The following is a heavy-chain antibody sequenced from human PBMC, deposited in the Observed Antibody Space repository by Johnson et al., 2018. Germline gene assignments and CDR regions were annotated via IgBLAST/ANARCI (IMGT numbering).Heavy chain of an antibody. D-gene: IGHD3-10*01. V-gene: IGHV3-30-3*01. CDR1: GFTFSSYA. J-gene: IGHJ4*02. Sequence: QVQLVQSGGGVVQPGRSLRLSCAASGFTFSSYAMHWVRQAPGKGLEWVAVISYDGSNKYYADSVKGRFTISRDNSKNTLSLQMNSLRDDDTAVYYCARILYGSGSYGAFDYWGQGTLVTVSS. CDR3: ARILYGSGSYGAFDY. CDR2: ISYDGSNK.